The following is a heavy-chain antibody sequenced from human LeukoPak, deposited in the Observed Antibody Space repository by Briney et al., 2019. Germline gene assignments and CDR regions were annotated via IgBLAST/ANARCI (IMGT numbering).Heavy chain of an antibody. D-gene: IGHD3-3*01. CDR3: ARGPEWTYYYYYYMDV. CDR1: GYTFTAYY. Sequence: ASVKVSCKASGYTFTAYYMHWVRQAPGQGLEWMGWINPSTGGTNYAQKFQGRVTMTRNTSISTAYMELSSLRSEDTAVYYCARGPEWTYYYYYYMDVWGKGTTVTVSS. J-gene: IGHJ6*03. CDR2: INPSTGGT. V-gene: IGHV1-2*02.